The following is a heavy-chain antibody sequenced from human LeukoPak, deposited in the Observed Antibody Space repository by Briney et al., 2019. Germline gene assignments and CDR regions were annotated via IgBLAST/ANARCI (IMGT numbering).Heavy chain of an antibody. CDR1: EFIVSSNY. J-gene: IGHJ4*02. D-gene: IGHD1-14*01. CDR3: ARLHRGTGTYFDY. CDR2: LYSGGST. Sequence: GGSLRLSCAASEFIVSSNYMSWVRQAPGKGLEWVSVLYSGGSTYYADSVKGRFTISGDNSKNTLYLQMNSLRAEDTAVYYCARLHRGTGTYFDYWGQGTLVTVSS. V-gene: IGHV3-53*01.